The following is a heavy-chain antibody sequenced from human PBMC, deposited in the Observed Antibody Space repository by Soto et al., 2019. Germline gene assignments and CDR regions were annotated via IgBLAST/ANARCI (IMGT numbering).Heavy chain of an antibody. J-gene: IGHJ5*02. CDR2: IYYSGST. Sequence: PSETLSLTCTVSGGSISSSSYYWGWIRQPPGKGLEWIGSIYYSGSTYYNPSLKSRVTISVDTSKNQFSLKLSSVTAADTAVYYCARQSITMVRGVIISAWFDPWGQGTLVTVSS. CDR1: GGSISSSSYY. V-gene: IGHV4-39*01. CDR3: ARQSITMVRGVIISAWFDP. D-gene: IGHD3-10*01.